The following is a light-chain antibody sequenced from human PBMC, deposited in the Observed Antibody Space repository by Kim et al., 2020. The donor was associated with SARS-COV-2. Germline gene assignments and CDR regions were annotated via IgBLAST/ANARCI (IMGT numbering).Light chain of an antibody. CDR1: QSVRSN. V-gene: IGKV3-15*01. CDR3: QQYDDWPPWT. CDR2: DAS. J-gene: IGKJ1*01. Sequence: EIVMTQSPATLSVSPGERATLSCRASQSVRSNLAWYQQKPGQAPRLLIYDASTRATGIPARFSGSGSGTEFTLTISSLQSEDFAVYYCQQYDDWPPWTFGRGTRVEIK.